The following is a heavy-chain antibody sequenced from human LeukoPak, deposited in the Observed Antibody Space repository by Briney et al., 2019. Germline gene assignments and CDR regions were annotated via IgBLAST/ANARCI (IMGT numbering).Heavy chain of an antibody. D-gene: IGHD3-22*01. J-gene: IGHJ4*02. CDR3: ARYHDSSGYSDY. CDR2: INHSGST. CDR1: GGSFSGYY. Sequence: SETLSLTCAVYGGSFSGYYWSWIRQPPGKGLEWIGEINHSGSTNYNPSLKSRVTISVDTSKNQFSLKLSSVTAADTAVYYCARYHDSSGYSDYGGQGTLVTVSS. V-gene: IGHV4-34*01.